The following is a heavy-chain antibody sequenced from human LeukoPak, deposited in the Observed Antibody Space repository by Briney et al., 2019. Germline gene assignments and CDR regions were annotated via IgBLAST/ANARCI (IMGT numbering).Heavy chain of an antibody. CDR2: INHSGST. Sequence: SETLSLTCAVYGGSFSGYYWSWIRQPPGKGLEWIGEINHSGSTNYNPSLKSRVTISVDTSKNQFSLKLSSVTAADTAVYYCARGAIGYSSSWYRYRLPTIFDYWGQGTLVTVSS. V-gene: IGHV4-34*01. CDR3: ARGAIGYSSSWYRYRLPTIFDY. J-gene: IGHJ4*02. CDR1: GGSFSGYY. D-gene: IGHD6-13*01.